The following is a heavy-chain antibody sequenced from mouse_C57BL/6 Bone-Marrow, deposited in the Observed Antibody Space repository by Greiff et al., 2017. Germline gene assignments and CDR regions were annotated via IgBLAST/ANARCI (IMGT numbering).Heavy chain of an antibody. V-gene: IGHV1-18*01. CDR1: GFTFTDYN. Sequence: VQLQQSGPELVKPGASVKIPCKASGFTFTDYNMAWVKQSHGKSLEWIGDINPNNGGNSYNQKFKGKVTLTVDKSSSTAYMEIRSLTSEDTAVYYCAGRGDWFAYWGQGTLVTVSA. CDR3: AGRGDWFAY. J-gene: IGHJ3*01. CDR2: INPNNGGN. D-gene: IGHD1-1*01.